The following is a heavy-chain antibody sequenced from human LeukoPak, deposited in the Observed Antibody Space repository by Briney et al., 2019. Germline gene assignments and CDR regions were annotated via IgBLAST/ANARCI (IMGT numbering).Heavy chain of an antibody. D-gene: IGHD3-16*01. Sequence: SETLSLTCTVSGGSISSGDYYWSWIRQPPGKGLEWIGRFYTGGGPNYNPSLKSRVTMSLDTSKNQFFLKVSSVTAADTAVYFCATGGGPFDYWGQGILVAVSS. J-gene: IGHJ4*02. CDR1: GGSISSGDYY. V-gene: IGHV4-61*02. CDR2: FYTGGGP. CDR3: ATGGGPFDY.